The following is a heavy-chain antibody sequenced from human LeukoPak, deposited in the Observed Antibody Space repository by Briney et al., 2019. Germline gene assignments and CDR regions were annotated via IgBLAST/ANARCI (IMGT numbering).Heavy chain of an antibody. V-gene: IGHV1-69*05. Sequence: SVKVSCKASRGTFSSYAISWVRQAPGQGLEWMGGIIPIFGTANYAQKFQGRVTITTDESTSTAYMELSSLRSEDTAVYYCARVVMRYDSSGYGAFDIWGQGTMVTVSS. CDR3: ARVVMRYDSSGYGAFDI. CDR2: IIPIFGTA. J-gene: IGHJ3*02. CDR1: RGTFSSYA. D-gene: IGHD3-22*01.